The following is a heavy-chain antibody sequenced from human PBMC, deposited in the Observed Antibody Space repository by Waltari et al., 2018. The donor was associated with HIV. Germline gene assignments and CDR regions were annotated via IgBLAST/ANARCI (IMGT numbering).Heavy chain of an antibody. CDR3: ARDEGYFDL. J-gene: IGHJ2*01. V-gene: IGHV3-7*01. Sequence: EVQLVESGGGLVQPGGSLRLSCEASGFTFRSKWMSWVRQAPGKGLEWVANMNQDGSQKYYVDSVKGRFTISRDNAKNSLYLQMNSLRVVDTAVYYCARDEGYFDLWGRGTLVTVSS. CDR1: GFTFRSKW. CDR2: MNQDGSQK.